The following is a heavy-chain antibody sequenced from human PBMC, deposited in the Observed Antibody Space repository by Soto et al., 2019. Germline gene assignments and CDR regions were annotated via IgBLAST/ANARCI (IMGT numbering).Heavy chain of an antibody. V-gene: IGHV3-15*07. D-gene: IGHD3-10*01. CDR2: IRGTTNGGTT. J-gene: IGHJ4*02. Sequence: EVQLVESGGGLVKPGGSLRLSCVVSGLTFRDAWVNWVRQAPGEGLEWVGRIRGTTNGGTTDYAAPVKGRFTISRDDSKNTVYLQSNSLKVQDTAIYHGTTDLKWSGGDYWGQGTLVSVSS. CDR1: GLTFRDAW. CDR3: TTDLKWSGGDY.